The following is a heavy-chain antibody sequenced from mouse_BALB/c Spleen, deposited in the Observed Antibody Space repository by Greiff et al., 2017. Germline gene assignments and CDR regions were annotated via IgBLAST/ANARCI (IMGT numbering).Heavy chain of an antibody. D-gene: IGHD2-3*01. CDR1: GTTFTSYW. V-gene: IGHV1-87*01. J-gene: IGHJ4*01. CDR3: ARSGDGYYDYAMDY. Sequence: QVQLQQSGAELARPGAPGKLSGRASGTTFTSYWRQGGKQRPGQGLEWIGAIYPGDGDTRYTQKFKGKATLTADKSSSTAYMQLSSLASEDSAVYYCARSGDGYYDYAMDYWGQGTSVTVSS. CDR2: IYPGDGDT.